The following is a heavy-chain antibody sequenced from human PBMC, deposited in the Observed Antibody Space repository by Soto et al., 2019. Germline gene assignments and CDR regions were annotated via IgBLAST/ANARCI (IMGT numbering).Heavy chain of an antibody. D-gene: IGHD3-22*01. J-gene: IGHJ4*02. CDR2: IYWDDDK. CDR1: GFSLSTSGVG. CDR3: AHSTYYYDSSGYYQGFDY. V-gene: IGHV2-5*02. Sequence: QITLKESGPTLVKPTQTLTLTCTFSGFSLSTSGVGVGWIRQPPGKALEWLALIYWDDDKRYSPSLKSRLTITKDTSKNQVVLTMTNMDPVDTATYYCAHSTYYYDSSGYYQGFDYWGQRTLVTVSS.